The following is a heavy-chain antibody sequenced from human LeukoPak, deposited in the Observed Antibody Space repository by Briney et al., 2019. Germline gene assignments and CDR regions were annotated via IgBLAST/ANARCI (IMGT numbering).Heavy chain of an antibody. V-gene: IGHV3-23*01. CDR3: AKHLAYSRQSPDY. J-gene: IGHJ4*02. D-gene: IGHD6-13*01. CDR2: ISVGSIT. Sequence: GGSLRLSCAASGFTFSSYAMSWVRQAPGKGLEWVSAISVGSITYYADSVKGRFTISRDNSKNTLYLQMNSLRAEDTAVYYCAKHLAYSRQSPDYWGQGTLVIVSS. CDR1: GFTFSSYA.